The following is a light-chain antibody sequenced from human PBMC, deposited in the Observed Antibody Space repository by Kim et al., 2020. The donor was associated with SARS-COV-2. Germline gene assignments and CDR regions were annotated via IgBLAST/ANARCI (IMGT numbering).Light chain of an antibody. Sequence: EIVLTQSPGTLSLSPGERATLSCRASQSVSSNFLAWYQHIPGQAPRLLIYGASKRATGTPDRFSGSGSGTEFTLTVSRLEPEDVAVYYCQQYNSTPHTFGAGTKVDIK. J-gene: IGKJ3*01. CDR3: QQYNSTPHT. CDR1: QSVSSNF. V-gene: IGKV3-20*01. CDR2: GAS.